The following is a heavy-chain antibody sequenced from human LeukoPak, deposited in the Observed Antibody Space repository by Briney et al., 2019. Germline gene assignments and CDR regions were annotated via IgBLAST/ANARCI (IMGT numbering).Heavy chain of an antibody. CDR3: AKGTEIVGTAPLDS. CDR1: VFTFSSYA. V-gene: IGHV3-23*01. J-gene: IGHJ4*02. D-gene: IGHD5-12*01. CDR2: ISGSGGST. Sequence: GGSLRLSCAASVFTFSSYAMSLVRQAPGKGLEWVSAISGSGGSTYYADSVKGRFTISRDNSKNSLHLQMNSLRPDDTALYYCAKGTEIVGTAPLDSWGQGTLVTVSS.